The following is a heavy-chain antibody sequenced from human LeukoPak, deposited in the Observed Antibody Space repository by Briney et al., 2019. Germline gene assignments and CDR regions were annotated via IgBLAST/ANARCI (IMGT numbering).Heavy chain of an antibody. CDR3: ARDGSDYDILTGYYTTHLYFDY. CDR2: INPSGGST. D-gene: IGHD3-9*01. CDR1: GYTFTSYY. Sequence: ASVKVSCKASGYTFTSYYMHWVRQAPGQGLEWMGIINPSGGSTSYAQKFQGRVTMTRDTPTSTVYMELSSLRSEDTAVYYCARDGSDYDILTGYYTTHLYFDYWGQGTLVTVSS. V-gene: IGHV1-46*01. J-gene: IGHJ4*02.